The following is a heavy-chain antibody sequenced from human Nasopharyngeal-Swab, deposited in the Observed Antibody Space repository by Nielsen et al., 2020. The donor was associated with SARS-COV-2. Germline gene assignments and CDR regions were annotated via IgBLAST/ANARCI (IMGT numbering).Heavy chain of an antibody. CDR1: GFTVSSNY. CDR2: IYSGGST. D-gene: IGHD3-9*01. J-gene: IGHJ6*03. V-gene: IGHV3-53*04. Sequence: GGSLRLSCAASGFTVSSNYMGWVRQAPGKGLEWVSVIYSGGSTYYADSVKGRFTISRHNSKNTLYLQMNSLRAEDTAVYYCARDSRYFDWLLAPEYYYYMDVWGKGTTVTVSS. CDR3: ARDSRYFDWLLAPEYYYYMDV.